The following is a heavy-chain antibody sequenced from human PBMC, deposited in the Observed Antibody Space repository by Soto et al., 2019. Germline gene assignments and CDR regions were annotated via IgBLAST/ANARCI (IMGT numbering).Heavy chain of an antibody. CDR1: GFNFITYS. D-gene: IGHD3-22*01. CDR2: ISSSAVYI. Sequence: AGGSLRLSCAASGFNFITYSLSWVRQAPGKGLEWVAPISSSAVYIDYADSVKGRFTISRDNANNSLYLQMNSLRAEDTATYYCVRDGLDYYDTARLYFDKWGQGTLVTVSS. V-gene: IGHV3-21*01. CDR3: VRDGLDYYDTARLYFDK. J-gene: IGHJ4*02.